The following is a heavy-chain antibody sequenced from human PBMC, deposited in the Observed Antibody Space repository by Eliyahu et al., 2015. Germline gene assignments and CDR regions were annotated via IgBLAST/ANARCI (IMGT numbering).Heavy chain of an antibody. D-gene: IGHD3-22*01. CDR1: GGSISXGGYY. V-gene: IGHV4-31*03. Sequence: QVQLQESGPGLVKPSQTLSLTCTVSGGSISXGGYYWSWIRQHPGKGLEWIGYIYYSGSTYYNPSLKSRVTISVDTSKNQFSLKLSSVTAADTAVYYCARSLSDSSGYYYYYYGMDVWGQGTTVTVSS. CDR2: IYYSGST. CDR3: ARSLSDSSGYYYYYYGMDV. J-gene: IGHJ6*02.